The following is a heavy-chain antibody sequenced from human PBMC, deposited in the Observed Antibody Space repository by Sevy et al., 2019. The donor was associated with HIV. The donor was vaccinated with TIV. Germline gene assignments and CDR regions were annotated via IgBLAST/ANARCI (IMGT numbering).Heavy chain of an antibody. J-gene: IGHJ4*02. V-gene: IGHV3-30-3*01. D-gene: IGHD4-17*01. CDR2: ISYDGSNK. Sequence: GGYLRLSCAASGFTFSSYAMHWVRQAPGKGLEWVAVISYDGSNKYYADSVKGRFTISRDNSKNTLYLQMNSLRAEDTAVYYCARAIGDYETPGFYYFDYWGQGTLVTVSS. CDR3: ARAIGDYETPGFYYFDY. CDR1: GFTFSSYA.